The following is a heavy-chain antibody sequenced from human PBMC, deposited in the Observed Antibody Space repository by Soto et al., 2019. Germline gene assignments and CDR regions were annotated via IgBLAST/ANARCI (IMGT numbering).Heavy chain of an antibody. Sequence: PGGSLRLSCSASGFTFSRYAMHWVRQTPGKRLEFVSAITRNGDTTNYADSVRGRFTISRDNSKDTLYLQMSSLRAEDTAVYYCVKGTVKKYYYYYGMDVWGQGTTVTVS. D-gene: IGHD4-4*01. CDR3: VKGTVKKYYYYYGMDV. J-gene: IGHJ6*02. CDR1: GFTFSRYA. CDR2: ITRNGDTT. V-gene: IGHV3-64D*06.